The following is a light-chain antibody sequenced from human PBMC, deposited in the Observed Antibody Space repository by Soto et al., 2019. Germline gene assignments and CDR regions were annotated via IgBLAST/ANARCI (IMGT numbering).Light chain of an antibody. CDR2: GAS. Sequence: TQCPSSLIIKKGERATSSCRASQSVSSNLAWYQQKPGQAPRLLIYGASTRATGIPARFSGSGSGTEFTLTISSLQSEDFAVYYCQQYNNWPPWTFGQAPNV. CDR1: QSVSSN. J-gene: IGKJ1*01. CDR3: QQYNNWPPWT. V-gene: IGKV3-15*01.